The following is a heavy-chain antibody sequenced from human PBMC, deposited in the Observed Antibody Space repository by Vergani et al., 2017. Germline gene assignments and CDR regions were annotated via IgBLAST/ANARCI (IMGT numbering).Heavy chain of an antibody. J-gene: IGHJ4*02. CDR2: IFYTGST. D-gene: IGHD2-8*01. Sequence: QVQLQESGPGLVKPSETLSLTCTVSGGSISNYYWSWIRQPAGKGLEWIGYIFYTGSTNYNPSLKSRVTISVDTSKNQFSLKLSSVTAADTAVYYCARLRCTNGVCSPYFDYWGQGTLVTVSS. CDR1: GGSISNYY. V-gene: IGHV4-59*08. CDR3: ARLRCTNGVCSPYFDY.